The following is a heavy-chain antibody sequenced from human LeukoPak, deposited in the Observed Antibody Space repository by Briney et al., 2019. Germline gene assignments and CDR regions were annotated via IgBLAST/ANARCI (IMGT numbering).Heavy chain of an antibody. D-gene: IGHD1-26*01. CDR2: ISGSGGST. CDR1: GFTFSSYA. Sequence: GGSLRLSCAASGFTFSSYAMSWVRQAPGKGLEWVSAISGSGGSTYYADSVKGRFTISRDNSKNTLYLQMNSLRAEDTAVYNCAKGGRVGATVDYFDYWGQGTLVTVSS. J-gene: IGHJ4*02. V-gene: IGHV3-23*01. CDR3: AKGGRVGATVDYFDY.